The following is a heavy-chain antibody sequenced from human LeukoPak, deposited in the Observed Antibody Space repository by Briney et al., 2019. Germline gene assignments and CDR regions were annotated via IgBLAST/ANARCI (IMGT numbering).Heavy chain of an antibody. CDR2: INHSGST. J-gene: IGHJ4*02. D-gene: IGHD3-22*01. CDR3: ARGRNYYDGSGYYRSRIMDY. V-gene: IGHV4-34*01. Sequence: SETLSLTCAVYGGSFSGYYWSWIRQPPGKGLEWIGEINHSGSTNYNPSLKSRVTISVDTSKNQFSLKLSSVTAADTAVYYCARGRNYYDGSGYYRSRIMDYWGQGTLVTVSS. CDR1: GGSFSGYY.